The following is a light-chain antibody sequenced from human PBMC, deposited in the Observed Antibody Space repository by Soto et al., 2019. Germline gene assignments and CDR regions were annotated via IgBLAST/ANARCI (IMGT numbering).Light chain of an antibody. CDR3: QQRSSWPPFT. Sequence: EIVLTQSPATLSLSPGERATLSCRASQSVSSYLAWYQQKPGQAPRLLIYDASNRATGIPARFSGSGSETDFTLTISSLEPEDFAVYYCQQRSSWPPFTFGPGTKVDSK. V-gene: IGKV3-11*01. J-gene: IGKJ3*01. CDR1: QSVSSY. CDR2: DAS.